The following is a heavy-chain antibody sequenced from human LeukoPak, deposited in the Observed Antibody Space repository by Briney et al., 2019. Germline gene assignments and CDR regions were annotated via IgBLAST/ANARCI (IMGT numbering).Heavy chain of an antibody. CDR3: ARVSDYSSSWYSFDY. D-gene: IGHD6-13*01. J-gene: IGHJ4*02. V-gene: IGHV4-39*06. CDR2: IYYSGST. Sequence: SETLSITCTVSGGSISSSSYYWGWIRQPPGKGLEWIGNIYYSGSTYYNPSLKSRVTISVDTSKNQFTLKLSSVTAADTAVYYCARVSDYSSSWYSFDYWGQETLVTVSS. CDR1: GGSISSSSYY.